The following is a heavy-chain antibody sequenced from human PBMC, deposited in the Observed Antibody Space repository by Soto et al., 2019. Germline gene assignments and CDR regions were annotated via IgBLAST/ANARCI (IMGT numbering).Heavy chain of an antibody. V-gene: IGHV3-23*01. J-gene: IGHJ6*02. CDR1: GFTFSSYA. D-gene: IGHD6-19*01. Sequence: GGSLRLSXAASGFTFSSYAMSWVRQAPGKGLEWVSAISGSGGSTYYADSVKGRFTISRDNSKNTLYLQMNSLRAEDTAVYYCAKHREGKQWLVYYYDGMDVWGQGTTVTVSS. CDR2: ISGSGGST. CDR3: AKHREGKQWLVYYYDGMDV.